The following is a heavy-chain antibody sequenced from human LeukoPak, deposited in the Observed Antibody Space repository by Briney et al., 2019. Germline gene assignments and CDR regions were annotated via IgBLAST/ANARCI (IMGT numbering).Heavy chain of an antibody. CDR1: GFTFSSYW. CDR3: ARDYCTNGVCAFDY. D-gene: IGHD2-8*01. J-gene: IGHJ4*02. CDR2: IKQDGSKI. V-gene: IGHV3-7*01. Sequence: PGGSLRLSCAASGFTFSSYWMSWVRQTPGKGLEWVANIKQDGSKIYYVDSVKGRFTISRDNAKNSLYLQMNSLRAEDTAVYYCARDYCTNGVCAFDYWGQGTLVTVSS.